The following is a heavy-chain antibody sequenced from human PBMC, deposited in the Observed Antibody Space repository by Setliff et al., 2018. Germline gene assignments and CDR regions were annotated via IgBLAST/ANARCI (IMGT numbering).Heavy chain of an antibody. CDR3: ASALIRRVAVAGKSQFDY. CDR1: GGFSTHA. CDR2: IIPILGTT. J-gene: IGHJ4*01. Sequence: ASVKVSCKASGGFSTHAISWVRQVLGQGLEWMGGIIPILGTTDYAQNFQGRVTITTDESTSSAYLEMSNLRSEDTAVYYCASALIRRVAVAGKSQFDYWGQGTLVTVSS. V-gene: IGHV1-69*05. D-gene: IGHD6-19*01.